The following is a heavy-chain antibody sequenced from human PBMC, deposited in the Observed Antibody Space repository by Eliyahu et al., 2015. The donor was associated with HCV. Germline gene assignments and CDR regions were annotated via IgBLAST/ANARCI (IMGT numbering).Heavy chain of an antibody. Sequence: QVQLQESGPGLVKPSQTLSLTCTVSGGXIXSGSYYWSWIRQPAGKGLEWIGRIXTSGSTNYXPSLKSRVTISVDTXKNQFSLKLSSVTAADTAVYYCARERSNYYGDFDYWGQGTLVTVSS. V-gene: IGHV4-61*02. J-gene: IGHJ4*02. D-gene: IGHD4-17*01. CDR2: IXTSGST. CDR3: ARERSNYYGDFDY. CDR1: GGXIXSGSYY.